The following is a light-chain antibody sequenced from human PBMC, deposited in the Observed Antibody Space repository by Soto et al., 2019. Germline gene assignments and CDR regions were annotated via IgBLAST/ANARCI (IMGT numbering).Light chain of an antibody. J-gene: IGKJ1*01. CDR3: QDSNCYSEA. V-gene: IGKV1-39*01. CDR1: QSISSY. Sequence: DTHWTATRSALSVSVRGRDHQSRRASQSISSYLNWYQQKPGKAPKLLIYAASSLQSGVPSRFSGSGSGTDFTLTISSLQPDDVATYYCQDSNCYSEAFGQGTKVDIK. CDR2: AAS.